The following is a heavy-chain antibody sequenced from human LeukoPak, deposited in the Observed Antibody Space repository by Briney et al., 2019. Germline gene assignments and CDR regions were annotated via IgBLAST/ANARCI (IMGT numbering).Heavy chain of an antibody. Sequence: GASVKVSCKASGGTFISYAISWVGQAPGQGREWMGGIMPIFGTANYAQKFQGRVTITADKSTSTAYMELSSLRSEDTAVYYCASPIAAAGTLFDYWGQGTLVTVSS. CDR2: IMPIFGTA. D-gene: IGHD6-13*01. CDR1: GGTFISYA. CDR3: ASPIAAAGTLFDY. J-gene: IGHJ4*02. V-gene: IGHV1-69*06.